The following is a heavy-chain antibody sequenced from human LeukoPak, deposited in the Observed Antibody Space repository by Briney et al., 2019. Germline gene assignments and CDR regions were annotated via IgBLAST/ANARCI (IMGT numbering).Heavy chain of an antibody. CDR3: ARVDISGATIYYYYYYGMDV. D-gene: IGHD1-26*01. CDR1: GFTFSSYA. V-gene: IGHV3-30*14. CDR2: ISYDGSNK. J-gene: IGHJ6*02. Sequence: GSLRLSCAASGFTFSSYAMHWVRQAPGKGLEWVAVISYDGSNKYYADSVKGRFTISRDNSKNTLYLQVNSLRAEDTAVYYCARVDISGATIYYYYYYGMDVWGQGTTVTVSS.